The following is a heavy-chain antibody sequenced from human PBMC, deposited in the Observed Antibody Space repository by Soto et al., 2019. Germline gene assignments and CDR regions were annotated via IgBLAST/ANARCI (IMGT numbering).Heavy chain of an antibody. J-gene: IGHJ4*02. Sequence: GGSLRLSCAASGFTFSSYAMSWVRQAPGKGLEWVSAISGSGGSTYYADSVKGRFTISRDNSKNTLYLQMNSLRAEDTAVYYCAKVGVGGRYYDFWSGYFDYWGQGTLVTVSS. V-gene: IGHV3-23*01. CDR2: ISGSGGST. D-gene: IGHD3-3*01. CDR3: AKVGVGGRYYDFWSGYFDY. CDR1: GFTFSSYA.